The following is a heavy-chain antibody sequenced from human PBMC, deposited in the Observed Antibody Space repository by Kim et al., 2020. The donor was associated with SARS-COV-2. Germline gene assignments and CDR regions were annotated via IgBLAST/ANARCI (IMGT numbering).Heavy chain of an antibody. CDR2: S. D-gene: IGHD4-4*01. CDR3: ATGTVTGWFDP. V-gene: IGHV4-30-2*05. J-gene: IGHJ5*02. Sequence: SHYNPSLESRVTISVDTPKDRFSLKLSSVTAADTAVYYCATGTVTGWFDPWGQGTLVTVSS.